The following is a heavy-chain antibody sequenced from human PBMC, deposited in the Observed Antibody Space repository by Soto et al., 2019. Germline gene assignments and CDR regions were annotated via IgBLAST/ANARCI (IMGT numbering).Heavy chain of an antibody. D-gene: IGHD6-25*01. J-gene: IGHJ6*02. CDR2: INPNSGGT. CDR1: GYTFTGYY. V-gene: IGHV1-2*02. Sequence: ASVKVSCKASGYTFTGYYMHWVRQAPGQGLEWMGWINPNSGGTNYAQKFQGRVTMTRDTSISTAYMELSRLRSDDTAVYYCARPLIAAGPYYYNGMDVWGQGTTVTVSS. CDR3: ARPLIAAGPYYYNGMDV.